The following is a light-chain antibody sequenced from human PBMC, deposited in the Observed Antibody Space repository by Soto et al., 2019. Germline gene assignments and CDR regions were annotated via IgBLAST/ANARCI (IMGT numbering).Light chain of an antibody. CDR3: CSYAGSYTVYV. J-gene: IGLJ1*01. Sequence: QSALTQPRSMSGSPGQSVTVSCIGTSSDVGGYNSVSWYQEHPGKAPKLMIYDVIKRPSGVPDRFSGSKSGNTASLTISGLQAEDEADYYCCSYAGSYTVYVFGTGTKVTVL. CDR2: DVI. CDR1: SSDVGGYNS. V-gene: IGLV2-11*01.